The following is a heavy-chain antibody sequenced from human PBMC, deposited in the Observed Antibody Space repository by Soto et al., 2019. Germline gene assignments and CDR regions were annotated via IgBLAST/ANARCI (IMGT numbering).Heavy chain of an antibody. CDR3: AKETRSRAVTATRVNGMDV. CDR2: ISHDGSNQ. CDR1: GFSFSDFG. J-gene: IGHJ6*02. D-gene: IGHD2-21*02. V-gene: IGHV3-30*18. Sequence: QVQLVESGGGVVQPGRSLRLSCAPSGFSFSDFGMHWVRQAPGKGLEWVAAISHDGSNQYYGDSVKGRFSISRDHSNNRLYLKMNNLKVEDSAIDFCAKETRSRAVTATRVNGMDVWGQGTTVTVSS.